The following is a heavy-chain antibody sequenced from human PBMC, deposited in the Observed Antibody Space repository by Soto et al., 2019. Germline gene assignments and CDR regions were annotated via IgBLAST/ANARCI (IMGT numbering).Heavy chain of an antibody. Sequence: QVQLVKSGAEVKKPGASVTVSCKLSGYTLNEVAMHWVRQAPGKGLEWLGGFDPDEAETIYAQHFQGRVTMTEDTSTDTVDMELSSLRSEDTALYFCTTYHGDYNFDHWGQGTLVTVSS. D-gene: IGHD4-17*01. CDR3: TTYHGDYNFDH. CDR2: FDPDEAET. CDR1: GYTLNEVA. V-gene: IGHV1-24*01. J-gene: IGHJ5*02.